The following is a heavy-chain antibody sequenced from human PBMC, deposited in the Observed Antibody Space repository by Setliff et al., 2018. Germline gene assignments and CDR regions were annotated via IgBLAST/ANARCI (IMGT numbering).Heavy chain of an antibody. CDR2: INTNTGNP. D-gene: IGHD3-3*01. CDR1: GYTFTSYA. Sequence: ASVKVSCKASGYTFTSYAVNWVRQAPGQGLEWMGWINTNTGNPTYAQGFTGRFVFSLDTSVSPAYLQISSLKAEDTAVYYCARGPLHYDFWSGYYTVSWFDPWGQGTLVTVSS. J-gene: IGHJ5*02. CDR3: ARGPLHYDFWSGYYTVSWFDP. V-gene: IGHV7-4-1*02.